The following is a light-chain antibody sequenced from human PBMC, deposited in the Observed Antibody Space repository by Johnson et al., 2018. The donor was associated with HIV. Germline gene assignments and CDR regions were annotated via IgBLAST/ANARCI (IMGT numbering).Light chain of an antibody. CDR1: SSNVGNNY. CDR3: GTWDSGLSAGHV. CDR2: ENN. J-gene: IGLJ1*01. Sequence: HSVLTQPPSVSAAPGQKVTIYCSGSSSNVGNNYVSWYQQLPGTAPKLLIYENNKRPSGIPDRISGSKSGTSATLGITGLQTGDEADYYCGTWDSGLSAGHVFGTGTKVTVL. V-gene: IGLV1-51*02.